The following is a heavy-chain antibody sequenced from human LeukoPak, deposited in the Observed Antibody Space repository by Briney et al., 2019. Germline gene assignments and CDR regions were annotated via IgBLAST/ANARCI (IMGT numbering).Heavy chain of an antibody. D-gene: IGHD3-10*01. J-gene: IGHJ5*02. V-gene: IGHV4-61*08. CDR2: IYYSVST. CDR1: GDSVASGGYY. Sequence: SVTLSLTCTVSGDSVASGGYYWNWIRQPPGKGLEWIGYIYYSVSTNYNLSLKSRVTISLDTSENQFSLKLTSVTAADTAVYYCARGGRGGNWFDPWGQGTLVTVSS. CDR3: ARGGRGGNWFDP.